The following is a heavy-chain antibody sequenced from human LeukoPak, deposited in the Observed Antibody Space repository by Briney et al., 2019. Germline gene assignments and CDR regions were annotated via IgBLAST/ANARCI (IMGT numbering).Heavy chain of an antibody. CDR1: GFTFSTYA. CDR2: ISGSGGNT. J-gene: IGHJ4*02. D-gene: IGHD1-26*01. Sequence: GGSLRRSCAASGFTFSTYAMSWVRQAPGKGLEWVSTISGSGGNTYYADSVKGRFTISRDNSKNTLNLQMNSLRAEDTAVYYCAKDEVVGATSDCWGQGTLVTVSS. CDR3: AKDEVVGATSDC. V-gene: IGHV3-23*01.